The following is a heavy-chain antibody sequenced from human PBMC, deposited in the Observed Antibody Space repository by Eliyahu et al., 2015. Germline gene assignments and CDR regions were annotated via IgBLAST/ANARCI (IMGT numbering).Heavy chain of an antibody. J-gene: IGHJ5*02. CDR3: ARTDWFDP. Sequence: EMQLVESGGGLVQPGGSLRLSFAASGFTFSNYWMHWVRQAPGKGPVWVSRIKGDGSATYYADSVKGRFTISRDNAKNTLFLQMNSLRVEDTAVYYCARTDWFDPWGQGTLVTVSS. CDR2: IKGDGSAT. CDR1: GFTFSNYW. V-gene: IGHV3-74*01.